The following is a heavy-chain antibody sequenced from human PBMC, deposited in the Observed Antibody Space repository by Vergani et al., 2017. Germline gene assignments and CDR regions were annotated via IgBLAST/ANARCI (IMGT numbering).Heavy chain of an antibody. D-gene: IGHD5-12*01. CDR2: ISGSGGST. CDR1: GFTFNHYA. Sequence: EVQLLESGGDLVQPGGSLRLSCAASGFTFNHYAMNWVRQAPGKGLEWVSGISGSGGSTYYAGSVKGRFTISRDSSKNTLYLQMNSLSAGDTAVYYCAKANPRKSHYDYRYYYHAMDVWGQGTTVTVSS. J-gene: IGHJ6*02. CDR3: AKANPRKSHYDYRYYYHAMDV. V-gene: IGHV3-23*01.